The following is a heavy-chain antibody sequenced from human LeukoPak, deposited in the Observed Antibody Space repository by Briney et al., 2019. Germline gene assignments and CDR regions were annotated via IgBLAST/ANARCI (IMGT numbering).Heavy chain of an antibody. Sequence: SETLSLTCTVSGGSISSNNYYWGWIRQPPGKGLEWIGNIYYSGSTYYNPSLKSRVSISVDTSKNQFSLKLSSVTAADTAVYYCQSRFLEWLLDYWGQGTLVTVSS. D-gene: IGHD3-3*01. J-gene: IGHJ4*02. CDR3: QSRFLEWLLDY. V-gene: IGHV4-39*01. CDR1: GGSISSNNYY. CDR2: IYYSGST.